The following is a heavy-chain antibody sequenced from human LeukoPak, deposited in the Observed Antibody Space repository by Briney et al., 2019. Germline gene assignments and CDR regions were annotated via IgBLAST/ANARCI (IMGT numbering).Heavy chain of an antibody. CDR3: ARYDISTYERRAFDY. Sequence: QTGGSLRLSCAASGFTFSNYAMAWVRQAPGQGLERVSVITGNSDTIYYSDSVKGRFTVSRDNSKNILYMQMNSLGVEDTAVYYCARYDISTYERRAFDYWGQGTLVAVSS. V-gene: IGHV3-23*01. CDR2: ITGNSDTI. J-gene: IGHJ4*02. CDR1: GFTFSNYA. D-gene: IGHD3-9*01.